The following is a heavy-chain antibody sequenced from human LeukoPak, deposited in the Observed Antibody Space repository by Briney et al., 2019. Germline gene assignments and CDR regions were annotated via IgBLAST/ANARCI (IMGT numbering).Heavy chain of an antibody. Sequence: PSETLSLTCTVSGGSISSGDYYWSWIRQPPGKGLEWIGYIYYSGSTYYNPSLKSRVTISVDTSKNQFSLKLSSVTAADTAVYYCARSWTSSDDYGDLRGDAFDIWGQGTMVTVSS. CDR3: ARSWTSSDDYGDLRGDAFDI. CDR2: IYYSGST. V-gene: IGHV4-30-4*01. D-gene: IGHD4-17*01. J-gene: IGHJ3*02. CDR1: GGSISSGDYY.